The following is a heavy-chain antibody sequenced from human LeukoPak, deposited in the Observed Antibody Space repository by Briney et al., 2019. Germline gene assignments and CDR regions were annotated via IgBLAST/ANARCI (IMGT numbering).Heavy chain of an antibody. CDR1: GFSFTGSA. J-gene: IGHJ6*03. CDR3: AKDGRSGWLYYYYYMDV. CDR2: MRSKGNSYAT. Sequence: PGGSLRISCAASGFSFTGSAMHWVRQAPGKGLEWVGRMRSKGNSYATDYAASVKGGFTISRDDSKNTAYLQMNSLKIEDTAVYYCAKDGRSGWLYYYYYMDVWGKGTTVTVSS. D-gene: IGHD6-19*01. V-gene: IGHV3-73*01.